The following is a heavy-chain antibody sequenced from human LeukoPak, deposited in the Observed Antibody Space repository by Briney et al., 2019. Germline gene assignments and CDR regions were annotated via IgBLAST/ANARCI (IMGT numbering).Heavy chain of an antibody. Sequence: GASVKVSCKASVYTFTSYDINWVRQATGQGLEWMGWMNPNSGNTGYAQKFQGRVTMTRNTSISTAYMELSSLRSEDTAVYYCARTLNYYDSSGYYGFDYWGQGTLVTVSS. J-gene: IGHJ4*02. D-gene: IGHD3-22*01. V-gene: IGHV1-8*01. CDR3: ARTLNYYDSSGYYGFDY. CDR2: MNPNSGNT. CDR1: VYTFTSYD.